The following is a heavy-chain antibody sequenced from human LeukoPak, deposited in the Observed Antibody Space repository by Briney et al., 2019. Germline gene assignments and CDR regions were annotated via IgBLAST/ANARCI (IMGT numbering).Heavy chain of an antibody. CDR3: ARYQDYGDYVFDY. V-gene: IGHV3-21*01. Sequence: PGGSLRLSCAASGFTFSSYSMNWVRQAPGKGLEWVSSISSSSSYIYYADSVKGRFTISRDNAKNSLYLQMNSLRAEDTAVYYCARYQDYGDYVFDYWGQGTLVTVSS. CDR2: ISSSSSYI. D-gene: IGHD4-17*01. CDR1: GFTFSSYS. J-gene: IGHJ4*02.